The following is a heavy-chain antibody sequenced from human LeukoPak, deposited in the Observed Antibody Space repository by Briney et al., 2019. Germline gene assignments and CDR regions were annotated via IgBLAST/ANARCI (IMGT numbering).Heavy chain of an antibody. Sequence: GGSLRLSCAASGFTVSSNYMSWVRQAPGKGLEWVSVIYSGGSTYYADSVKGRFTISRDNSKNTLYLQMNGLRAEDTAVYYCASPGATRNYYYGMDVWGQGTTVTVSS. J-gene: IGHJ6*02. CDR1: GFTVSSNY. CDR3: ASPGATRNYYYGMDV. D-gene: IGHD1-26*01. CDR2: IYSGGST. V-gene: IGHV3-53*01.